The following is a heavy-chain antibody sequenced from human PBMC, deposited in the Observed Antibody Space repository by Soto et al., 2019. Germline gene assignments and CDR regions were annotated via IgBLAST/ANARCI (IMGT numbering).Heavy chain of an antibody. J-gene: IGHJ4*02. CDR3: AAAAIPVAGRHPDF. V-gene: IGHV1-2*02. CDR2: INPNNGVT. CDR1: GYVFTGFY. D-gene: IGHD6-19*01. Sequence: ASVKVSCKASGYVFTGFYLHWVRQAPGQGLEWMGWINPNNGVTTYAKNFQGRVTMTRDSSISTAYMELSSLRSDDTAVYFCAAAAIPVAGRHPDFWGQGTVVT.